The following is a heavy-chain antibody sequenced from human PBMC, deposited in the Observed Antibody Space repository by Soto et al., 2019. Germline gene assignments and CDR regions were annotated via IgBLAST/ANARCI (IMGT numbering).Heavy chain of an antibody. Sequence: SVKVSCKASGGTFSSYAISWVRQAPGQGLEWMGGIIPIFGTANYAQKFQGRVTITADESTSTAYMELSSLRSEDTAVYYCARGISVVVPAAPYGMDVWGQGTTVTVSS. D-gene: IGHD2-2*01. V-gene: IGHV1-69*13. CDR3: ARGISVVVPAAPYGMDV. CDR2: IIPIFGTA. J-gene: IGHJ6*02. CDR1: GGTFSSYA.